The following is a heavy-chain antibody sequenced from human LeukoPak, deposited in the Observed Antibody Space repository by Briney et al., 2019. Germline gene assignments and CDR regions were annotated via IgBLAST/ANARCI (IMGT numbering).Heavy chain of an antibody. Sequence: GGSLRLSCAASGFTFSSYAMHWVRQAPGKGLEYVSAISSNGGSTYYAHSVKGRFTISRDNSKNTLYLQMGSLRAEDMAVYYCARDLSEHYYGSSGVDYWGRGTLVSVFS. CDR1: GFTFSSYA. J-gene: IGHJ4*02. D-gene: IGHD3-22*01. CDR3: ARDLSEHYYGSSGVDY. CDR2: ISSNGGST. V-gene: IGHV3-64*01.